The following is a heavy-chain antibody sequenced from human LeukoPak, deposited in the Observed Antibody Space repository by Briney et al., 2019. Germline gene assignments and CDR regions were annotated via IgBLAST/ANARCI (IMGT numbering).Heavy chain of an antibody. D-gene: IGHD5-24*01. V-gene: IGHV4-30-4*08. CDR2: IYYSGST. Sequence: SQTLSLTCTVSGGSISSGGYSWSWIRQHPGKGLEWIGYIYYSGSTYYNPSLMSRVTISIDTSKNHFSLRLSSVTAADTAVYYCARSGGYNPLDYWGQGTLVTVSS. J-gene: IGHJ4*02. CDR1: GGSISSGGYS. CDR3: ARSGGYNPLDY.